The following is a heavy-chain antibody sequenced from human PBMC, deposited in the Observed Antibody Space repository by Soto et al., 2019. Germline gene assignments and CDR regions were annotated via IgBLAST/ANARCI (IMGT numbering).Heavy chain of an antibody. CDR1: GFTFGNYG. Sequence: LRLSCAASGFTFGNYGMHWVRQAPGKGLGWVAVIWFDGNKQHYADSVKGRFTISRDNSKNTLYVQMTSLRAEDTAVYYCARGLQSLFDYWGQGTLVTVSS. CDR3: ARGLQSLFDY. J-gene: IGHJ4*02. CDR2: IWFDGNKQ. V-gene: IGHV3-33*01.